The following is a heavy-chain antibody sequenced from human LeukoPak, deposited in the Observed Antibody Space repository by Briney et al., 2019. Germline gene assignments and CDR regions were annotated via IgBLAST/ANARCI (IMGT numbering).Heavy chain of an antibody. D-gene: IGHD3-10*01. J-gene: IGHJ6*04. CDR3: ARSARGVIFDV. CDR1: GFIFSRYG. V-gene: IGHV3-30*03. CDR2: VSYDGAET. Sequence: GGSLRLSCAASGFIFSRYGMHWVRQAPGKGLEWVAVVSYDGAETKYADSVKGRLNLSRDNSKNTVYLQMNSLTFEDTAVYYCARSARGVIFDVWGKGTTVIVSS.